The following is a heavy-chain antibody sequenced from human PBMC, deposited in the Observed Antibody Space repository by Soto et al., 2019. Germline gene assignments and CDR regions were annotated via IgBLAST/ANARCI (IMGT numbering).Heavy chain of an antibody. CDR2: IYYSGST. CDR1: GGSISSYY. Sequence: SETLSLTCTVSGGSISSYYWSWIRQPPGKGLEWIGYIYYSGSTNYNPSLKSRVTISVDTSKNQFSLKLSSVTAADTAVYYCAREEVRESSIAARPTTRYYYYYMDVWGKGTTVTVSS. D-gene: IGHD6-6*01. V-gene: IGHV4-59*01. J-gene: IGHJ6*03. CDR3: AREEVRESSIAARPTTRYYYYYMDV.